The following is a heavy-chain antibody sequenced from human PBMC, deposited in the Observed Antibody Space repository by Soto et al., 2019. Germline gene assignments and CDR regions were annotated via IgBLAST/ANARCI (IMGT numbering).Heavy chain of an antibody. Sequence: EVQLLESGGGLVQSGGSLRLSCVASGFTFSTYAMSWVRQAPGKGLEWVSAISGGVNTYYADSVKGRFTISRDISRNTLYLQMNSQRAEDTAVYYCANPGMAVAGNYFAYWGQGALVTVSS. CDR1: GFTFSTYA. J-gene: IGHJ4*02. CDR2: ISGGVNT. V-gene: IGHV3-23*01. CDR3: ANPGMAVAGNYFAY. D-gene: IGHD6-19*01.